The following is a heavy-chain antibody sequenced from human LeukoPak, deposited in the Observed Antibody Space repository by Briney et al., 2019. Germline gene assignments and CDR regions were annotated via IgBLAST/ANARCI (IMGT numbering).Heavy chain of an antibody. Sequence: PSETLSLTCSVSGGSISNNYWSWIRQSPEKGLEWIGYIHSSGSTDYNPSFKSRVVVSVDTSKNQFSLKLYSATAADTAVYYCARHGLKLVGASTIYFDNWGQGTLVTVSS. V-gene: IGHV4-59*08. CDR3: ARHGLKLVGASTIYFDN. D-gene: IGHD1-26*01. CDR2: IHSSGST. J-gene: IGHJ4*02. CDR1: GGSISNNY.